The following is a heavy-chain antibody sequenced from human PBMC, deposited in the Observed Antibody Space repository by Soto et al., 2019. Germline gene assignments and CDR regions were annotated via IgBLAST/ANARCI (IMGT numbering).Heavy chain of an antibody. CDR2: IWYDGSNK. V-gene: IGHV3-33*01. CDR1: GFTFSSYG. Sequence: GGSLRLSCAASGFTFSSYGMHWVRQAPGKGLEWVAVIWYDGSNKYYADSVKGRFTISRDNSKNTLYLQMNSLRAEDTAAYYCARDLHYYDSSGPLDYWGQGTLVTVSS. J-gene: IGHJ4*02. CDR3: ARDLHYYDSSGPLDY. D-gene: IGHD3-22*01.